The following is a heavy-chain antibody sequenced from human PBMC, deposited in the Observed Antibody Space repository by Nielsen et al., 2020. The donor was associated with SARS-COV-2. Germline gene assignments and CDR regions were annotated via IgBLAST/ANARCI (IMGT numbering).Heavy chain of an antibody. J-gene: IGHJ6*03. CDR2: IGTAGDT. V-gene: IGHV3-13*04. CDR3: ARSSSWFSAHMDV. D-gene: IGHD6-13*01. Sequence: GESLKISCAASGFTFNVYDFHWVRQPIGKGLEWVSAIGTAGDTYYPDSVKGRFTISRENGENSVYLQMNSLRAGVTAVYYCARSSSWFSAHMDVWGKGTTVTVSS. CDR1: GFTFNVYD.